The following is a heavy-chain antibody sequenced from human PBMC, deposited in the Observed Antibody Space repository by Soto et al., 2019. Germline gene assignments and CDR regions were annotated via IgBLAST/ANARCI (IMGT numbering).Heavy chain of an antibody. Sequence: PSETLSLTCTVSGGSISSSSYYWGWIRQPPGKGLEWIGSIYYSGSTYYNPSLKSRVTISVDTSKNQSSLKLSSVTAADTAVYYGARLKEFYYYYMDVWGKGTTVTVSS. V-gene: IGHV4-39*01. CDR2: IYYSGST. CDR1: GGSISSSSYY. J-gene: IGHJ6*03. CDR3: ARLKEFYYYYMDV. D-gene: IGHD3-10*01.